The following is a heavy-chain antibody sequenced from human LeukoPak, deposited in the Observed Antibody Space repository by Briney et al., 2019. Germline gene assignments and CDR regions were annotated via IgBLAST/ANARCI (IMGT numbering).Heavy chain of an antibody. D-gene: IGHD6-19*01. V-gene: IGHV3-30*04. CDR2: ISYDGSNK. Sequence: GGSLRLSCAASGFTFSSYAMHWVRQAPGKGLEWVAVISYDGSNKYYADSVKGRFTISRDNSKNTLYLQMNSLRAEDTAVYYCARTHSSGWYRGDAFDIWGQGTMVTVSS. CDR3: ARTHSSGWYRGDAFDI. CDR1: GFTFSSYA. J-gene: IGHJ3*02.